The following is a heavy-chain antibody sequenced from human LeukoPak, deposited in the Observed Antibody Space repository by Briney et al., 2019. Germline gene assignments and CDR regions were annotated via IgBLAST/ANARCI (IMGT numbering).Heavy chain of an antibody. J-gene: IGHJ4*02. CDR3: TRVARYCSGGICYSGY. V-gene: IGHV3-11*04. CDR2: ISSSGSTI. D-gene: IGHD2-15*01. Sequence: KPGGSLRLSWAASGFTFSDYYMSWIRQAPGKGLEWVSYISSSGSTIYYADSVKGRFTVSRDNAKNSLYLQMNSLRAEDTAVYYCTRVARYCSGGICYSGYWGQGTLVTVSS. CDR1: GFTFSDYY.